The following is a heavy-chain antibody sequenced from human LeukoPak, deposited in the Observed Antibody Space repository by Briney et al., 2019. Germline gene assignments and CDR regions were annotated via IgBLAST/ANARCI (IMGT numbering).Heavy chain of an antibody. Sequence: GGSLRLSCAASGFTFSSYGMHWVRQAPGKGLEWVAVIWYDGSNKYYADSVKGRFTISRDNAENSLYLQMNSLRAEDTAVYYCARDRYYASGSSDAFDIWGRGTTVTVSS. CDR3: ARDRYYASGSSDAFDI. J-gene: IGHJ3*02. CDR1: GFTFSSYG. D-gene: IGHD3-10*01. V-gene: IGHV3-33*01. CDR2: IWYDGSNK.